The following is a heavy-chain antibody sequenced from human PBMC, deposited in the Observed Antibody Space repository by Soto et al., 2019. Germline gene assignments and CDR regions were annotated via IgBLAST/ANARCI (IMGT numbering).Heavy chain of an antibody. CDR2: INTDGTIT. CDR1: GFPFSNYW. Sequence: PGGSLRLSCAASGFPFSNYWMHLVRQSPGKGLVWVSRINTDGTITHYAASVKGRFTISRDNAKNTLYLQMNSLRAEDTAVFYCARGKSPSHGGRMDVWGQGTTVTVSS. CDR3: ARGKSPSHGGRMDV. V-gene: IGHV3-74*01. J-gene: IGHJ6*02. D-gene: IGHD2-2*01.